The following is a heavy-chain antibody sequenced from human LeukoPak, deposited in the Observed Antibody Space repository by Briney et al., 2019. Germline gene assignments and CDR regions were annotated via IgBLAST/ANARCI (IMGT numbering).Heavy chain of an antibody. D-gene: IGHD5-12*01. CDR2: IYSGGDT. CDR3: ARASGYSGYDPFDY. CDR1: GFIFKDYT. J-gene: IGHJ4*02. V-gene: IGHV3-53*01. Sequence: PGGSLRLSCAASGFIFKDYTMNWVRQSPGKGLEWVSVIYSGGDTYYADSVKGRFTISRDNSKNTLYLQMNTLRAEDTAVYYCARASGYSGYDPFDYWGQGTLVTVSS.